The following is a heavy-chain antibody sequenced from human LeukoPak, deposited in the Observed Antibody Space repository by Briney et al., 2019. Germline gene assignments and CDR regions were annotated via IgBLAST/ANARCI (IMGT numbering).Heavy chain of an antibody. CDR2: IYTSGST. CDR1: GGSISSYY. J-gene: IGHJ5*02. V-gene: IGHV4-4*07. D-gene: IGHD2-15*01. Sequence: PSETLSLTCTVSGGSISSYYWSWIRQPAGKGLERIGRIYTSGSTNYNPSLKSRVTMSVDTSKNQFSLKLSSVTAADTAVYYCARDRLGYCSGGSCRNWFDPWGQGTLVTVSS. CDR3: ARDRLGYCSGGSCRNWFDP.